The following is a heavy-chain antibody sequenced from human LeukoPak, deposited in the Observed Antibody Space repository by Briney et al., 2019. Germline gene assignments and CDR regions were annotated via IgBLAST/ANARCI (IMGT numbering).Heavy chain of an antibody. J-gene: IGHJ4*02. Sequence: PPESLSLTWTVAGYSITSGYYWGWIRQPPGKGLEGIGRIYHSGRPNYKASLKSRVTTSVETSKNQFSLKLTSVTAAAPHFNYFARGANQYYYGSGDSFDYGGQGTLVTVSS. V-gene: IGHV4-38-2*02. D-gene: IGHD3-10*01. CDR2: IYHSGRP. CDR3: ARGANQYYYGSGDSFDY. CDR1: GYSITSGYY.